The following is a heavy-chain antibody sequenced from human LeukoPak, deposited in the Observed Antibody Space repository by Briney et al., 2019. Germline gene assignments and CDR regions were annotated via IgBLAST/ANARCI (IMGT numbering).Heavy chain of an antibody. J-gene: IGHJ4*02. CDR3: ARVKIEWFGELSYFDY. V-gene: IGHV4-38-2*02. D-gene: IGHD3-10*01. CDR2: IYHTGST. Sequence: PSETLSLTCTVSTYSISSGYYWGWIRQPPGKGLEWIGSIYHTGSTYYNPSLKSRVTISVDTSKNQFSLKLSSVTAADTAVYYCARVKIEWFGELSYFDYWGQGTLVTVSS. CDR1: TYSISSGYY.